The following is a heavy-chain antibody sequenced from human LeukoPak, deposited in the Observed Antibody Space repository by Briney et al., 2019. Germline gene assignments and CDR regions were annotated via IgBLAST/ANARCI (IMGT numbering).Heavy chain of an antibody. Sequence: GGSLRLSCAASGLTFSSHWVSWVRQAPGKGLEWVANIKQDGSEKYYVDSVKGRFTISRDNAKNSLYLQMNSLRAEDTAVYYCARDYYDSSGYYLFDYWGQGTLVTVSS. CDR1: GLTFSSHW. CDR2: IKQDGSEK. CDR3: ARDYYDSSGYYLFDY. D-gene: IGHD3-22*01. J-gene: IGHJ4*02. V-gene: IGHV3-7*01.